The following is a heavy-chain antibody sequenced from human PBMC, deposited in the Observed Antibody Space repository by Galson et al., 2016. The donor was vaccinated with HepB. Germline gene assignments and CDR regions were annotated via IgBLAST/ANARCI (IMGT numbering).Heavy chain of an antibody. CDR1: GFTFSSYG. CDR2: ASYDGSNN. Sequence: SLRLSCAASGFTFSSYGMHWVRQAPGKRLEWVAVASYDGSNNYYPDSVKDRFTVSRDNSKNTLYLQMNSLRTEDTAVYYCARDANLAYCRGDCYWFDYWGPGTLVTVSS. CDR3: ARDANLAYCRGDCYWFDY. V-gene: IGHV3-30*19. J-gene: IGHJ4*02. D-gene: IGHD2-21*02.